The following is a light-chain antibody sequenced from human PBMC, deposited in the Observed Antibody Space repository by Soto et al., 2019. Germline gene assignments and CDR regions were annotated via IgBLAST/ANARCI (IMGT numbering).Light chain of an antibody. CDR2: ASS. V-gene: IGKV1-6*01. J-gene: IGKJ2*01. CDR1: LSIRHD. CDR3: LQDYNYPRT. Sequence: AIQMTQAPSSLYASVRDRVTITCRASLSIRHDLGWYQQKPGKAPKLLNYASSSLQNGVPSRFSGIGSGTDFTLSIDSLQPEDFSTYYCLQDYNYPRTFGQGNRLEIK.